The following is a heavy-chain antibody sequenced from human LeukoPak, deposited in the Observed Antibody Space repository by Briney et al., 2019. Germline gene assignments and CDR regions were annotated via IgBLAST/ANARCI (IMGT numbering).Heavy chain of an antibody. CDR2: VFHAGST. Sequence: PSETLSLTXAVSGSSISSTYYWAWIRQPPGKGLEWIGSVFHAGSTYYNPSLNSRVTVSVDTSKNQFSLKLTSVTAADTAVYYCARGDYFIDFWGQRTLVTVSS. D-gene: IGHD2/OR15-2a*01. CDR3: ARGDYFIDF. V-gene: IGHV4-38-2*01. CDR1: GSSISSTYY. J-gene: IGHJ4*02.